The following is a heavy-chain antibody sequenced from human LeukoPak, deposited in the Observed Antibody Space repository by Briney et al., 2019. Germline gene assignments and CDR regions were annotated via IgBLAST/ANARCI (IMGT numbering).Heavy chain of an antibody. V-gene: IGHV3-33*01. CDR2: IWYDGSNK. D-gene: IGHD2-2*02. J-gene: IGHJ4*02. CDR1: GFTLSSYG. CDR3: ARGEYCSSTSCYTLDY. Sequence: GGSLRLSCAASGFTLSSYGMHWVRQAPGKGLEWVSVIWYDGSNKYYADSVKGRFTISRDNSKNTLYLQMNNLRAEDTAVYYCARGEYCSSTSCYTLDYWGQGTLVTVSS.